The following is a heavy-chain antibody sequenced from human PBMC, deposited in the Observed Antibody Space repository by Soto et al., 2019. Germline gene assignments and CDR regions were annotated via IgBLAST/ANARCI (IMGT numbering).Heavy chain of an antibody. J-gene: IGHJ4*02. CDR1: GGSISSYY. CDR3: ARASYCSGGSCLTNYDY. CDR2: IYYSGST. V-gene: IGHV4-59*01. D-gene: IGHD2-15*01. Sequence: SETLSLTCTVPGGSISSYYWSWIRQPPGKGLEWIGYIYYSGSTNYNPSLKSRVTISVDTSKNQFSLKLSSVTAADTAVYYCARASYCSGGSCLTNYDYWGQGTLVTVSS.